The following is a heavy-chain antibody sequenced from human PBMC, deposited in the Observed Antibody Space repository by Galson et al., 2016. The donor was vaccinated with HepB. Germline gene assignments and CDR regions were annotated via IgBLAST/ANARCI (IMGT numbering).Heavy chain of an antibody. CDR2: ISDYNGKT. CDR3: ARDEVGSGIDYYGMGV. CDR1: GYAFNSYG. J-gene: IGHJ6*02. V-gene: IGHV1-18*01. D-gene: IGHD1-26*01. Sequence: SVKVSCKASGYAFNSYGISWVRQAPGQGLEWMGWISDYNGKTNYAQKVQGRVTMTTDTSTSTAYMELRSLRSDDTAVYYCARDEVGSGIDYYGMGVWGQGTTVTVSS.